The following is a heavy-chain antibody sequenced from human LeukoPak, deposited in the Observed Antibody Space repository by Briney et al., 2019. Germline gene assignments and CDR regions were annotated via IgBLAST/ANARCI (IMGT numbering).Heavy chain of an antibody. Sequence: GGTLRLSCAASGFSLTTYGMSWVRQSPGKGLEWVSGIGGYDGSTYYADSLKGRFTISKDTSKNTLYLQMNSLTAGDTAVYYCAKDSHSGYFDYWGQGTLVTVFS. V-gene: IGHV3-23*01. CDR2: IGGYDGST. CDR1: GFSLTTYG. J-gene: IGHJ4*02. CDR3: AKDSHSGYFDY. D-gene: IGHD1-26*01.